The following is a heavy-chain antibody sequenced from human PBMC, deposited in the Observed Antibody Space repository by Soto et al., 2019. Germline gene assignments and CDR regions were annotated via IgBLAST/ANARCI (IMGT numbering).Heavy chain of an antibody. CDR2: IYKSATT. J-gene: IGHJ5*01. D-gene: IGHD7-27*01. V-gene: IGHV4-30-4*01. Sequence: SETLSLTCSVSGDSISNLYYFWAWIRQPPGQALEYIGYIYKSATTYYNPSFESRVAISVDTSKSQFSLNVTSVTAADTAVYFCARGRYCLTGRCFQKWFDSCGQGALVTVSS. CDR1: GDSISNLYYF. CDR3: ARGRYCLTGRCFQKWFDS.